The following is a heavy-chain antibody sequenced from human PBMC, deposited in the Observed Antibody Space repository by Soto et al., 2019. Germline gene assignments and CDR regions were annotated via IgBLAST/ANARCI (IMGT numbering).Heavy chain of an antibody. Sequence: QLQLRESGSGLVKPSQTLSLTCTVSGDSISSGGYSWNWIRQPPGKGLEWIGYIYHSGGTDYNPSPXSXXTITVDSSNNQFSLKLRSVTAADTAVYYCARDSRSGYYLEYWGQGTLVTVSS. J-gene: IGHJ4*02. CDR3: ARDSRSGYYLEY. CDR2: IYHSGGT. CDR1: GDSISSGGYS. V-gene: IGHV4-30-2*01. D-gene: IGHD3-22*01.